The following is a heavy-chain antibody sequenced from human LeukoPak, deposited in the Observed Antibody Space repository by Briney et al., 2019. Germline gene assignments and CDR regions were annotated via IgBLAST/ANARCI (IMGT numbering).Heavy chain of an antibody. CDR3: ARATLDIVGATRTFDY. CDR2: INSDGTST. CDR1: GFTFSSYW. J-gene: IGHJ4*02. V-gene: IGHV3-74*01. D-gene: IGHD2-2*03. Sequence: GGSLRLSCAASGFTFSSYWMHWVRQAPGEGLVCVSRINSDGTSTTYADSVKGRFTISRDNARNTLYMQMDSLRAEDTAVYYCARATLDIVGATRTFDYWGQGTLVTVSS.